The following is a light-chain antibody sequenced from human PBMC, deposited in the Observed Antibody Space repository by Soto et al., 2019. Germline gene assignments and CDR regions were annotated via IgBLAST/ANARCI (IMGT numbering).Light chain of an antibody. V-gene: IGKV1-17*01. Sequence: DIQMTQSPSSLSASVGDRVTITCRASQGIGNDLGWYQQKPGKAPKRLIYAASSLQSGVPSRFSVSGAGTEFTLTISSLQPEDFSTYYCLQHNSHPWTIGQGTKVESK. CDR2: AAS. CDR3: LQHNSHPWT. CDR1: QGIGND. J-gene: IGKJ1*01.